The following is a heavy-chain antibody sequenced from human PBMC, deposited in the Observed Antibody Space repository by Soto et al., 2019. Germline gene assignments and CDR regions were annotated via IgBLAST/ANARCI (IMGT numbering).Heavy chain of an antibody. D-gene: IGHD3-9*01. J-gene: IGHJ1*01. Sequence: GGSLRLSCAASGFTFSSYAMSWVRQAPGKGLEWVSAISGSGGSTYYADSVKGRFTISRDNSKNTLHLQMDSLRAEDTAVYYCAKDPLPGLTGYSLAEYFQHWGQGTLVTVSS. CDR1: GFTFSSYA. CDR2: ISGSGGST. V-gene: IGHV3-23*01. CDR3: AKDPLPGLTGYSLAEYFQH.